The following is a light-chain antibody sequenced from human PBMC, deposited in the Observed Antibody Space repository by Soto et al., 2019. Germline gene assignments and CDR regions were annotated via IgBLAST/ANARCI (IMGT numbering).Light chain of an antibody. CDR1: QSVSRSY. V-gene: IGKV3D-20*02. CDR3: QQRSNWIT. Sequence: IALSQSPGTLSLSPGERSTPSRRASQSVSRSYLAWYQQKPGQAPRLLIYGASSRATGIPARFSGSGSGTDFTLTISSLEPEDFAVYYCQQRSNWITFGQGTRLEIK. J-gene: IGKJ5*01. CDR2: GAS.